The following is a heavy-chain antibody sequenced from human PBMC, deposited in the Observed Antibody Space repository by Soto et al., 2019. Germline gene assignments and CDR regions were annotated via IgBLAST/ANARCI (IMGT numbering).Heavy chain of an antibody. V-gene: IGHV3-23*01. CDR2: ISGSGAKT. CDR1: GFTFDTYA. Sequence: EVQLLESGGGLVQPGGSLRLSCAASGFTFDTYAMSWVRQAPGKGLEWVSAISGSGAKTYYADSVKGRFTISRDNSKNTLYLHKNSLRVEDTAVYHCAKLECSGGSCYSGRLVDYFYYYMDVWGKGTTVTVSS. CDR3: AKLECSGGSCYSGRLVDYFYYYMDV. D-gene: IGHD2-15*01. J-gene: IGHJ6*03.